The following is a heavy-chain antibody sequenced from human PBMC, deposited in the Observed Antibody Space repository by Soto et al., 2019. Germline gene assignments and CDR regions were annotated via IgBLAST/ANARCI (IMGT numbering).Heavy chain of an antibody. J-gene: IGHJ6*02. CDR3: ARDRADIVLMVYAPYYYYGMDV. Sequence: QVQLVQSGAEVKQPGASVKVSCKASGYTFTSYGISWVRQAPGQGLEWMGWISAYNGNTNYAQKLQGRVTMTTDTSTSTAYMELRSLRSDDTAVYYCARDRADIVLMVYAPYYYYGMDVWGQGTTVTVSS. CDR1: GYTFTSYG. CDR2: ISAYNGNT. D-gene: IGHD2-8*01. V-gene: IGHV1-18*01.